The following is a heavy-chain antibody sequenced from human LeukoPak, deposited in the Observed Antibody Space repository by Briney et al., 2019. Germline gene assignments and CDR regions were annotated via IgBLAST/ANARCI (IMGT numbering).Heavy chain of an antibody. CDR1: GGSISGYY. CDR3: ARGLLWFGELYYFDY. Sequence: HSETLSLTCTVSGGSISGYYWSWIRQPAGKGLEWIGRIYTSGSTNYNPSLKSRVTMPVDTSKNQFSLKLSSVTAADTAVYYCARGLLWFGELYYFDYWGQGTLVTVSS. J-gene: IGHJ4*02. CDR2: IYTSGST. D-gene: IGHD3-10*01. V-gene: IGHV4-4*07.